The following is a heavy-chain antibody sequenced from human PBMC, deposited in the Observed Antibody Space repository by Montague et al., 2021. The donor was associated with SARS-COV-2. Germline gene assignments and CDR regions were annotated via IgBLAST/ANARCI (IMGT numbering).Heavy chain of an antibody. Sequence: CAISGDSVSSTSASWNWIRQSPSRGLEWLGRTYYRSWWRSQYPGSLESRITISGDTSKNQFSLQLKSVTPEDTAVYYCARAERGSCGDGNCYQYFFNYWGQGTLVTVSS. CDR2: TYYRSWWRS. V-gene: IGHV6-1*01. CDR1: GDSVSSTSAS. J-gene: IGHJ4*02. D-gene: IGHD2-15*01. CDR3: ARAERGSCGDGNCYQYFFNY.